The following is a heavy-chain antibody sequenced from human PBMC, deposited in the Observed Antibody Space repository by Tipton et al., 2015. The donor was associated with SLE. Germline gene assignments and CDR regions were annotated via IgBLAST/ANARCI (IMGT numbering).Heavy chain of an antibody. J-gene: IGHJ4*02. CDR1: GDSVSSHSAA. V-gene: IGHV6-1*01. D-gene: IGHD2-15*01. CDR2: TYYRSKWYT. Sequence: GLVKPSQTLSLTCAISGDSVSSHSAAWNWIRQSPSRGLEWLGRTYYRSKWYTDYTVSVRGRITINPDTSKNHFSLRLNSVTAADTAVYYCAREEDSGGGILDYWGQGILVAVSS. CDR3: AREEDSGGGILDY.